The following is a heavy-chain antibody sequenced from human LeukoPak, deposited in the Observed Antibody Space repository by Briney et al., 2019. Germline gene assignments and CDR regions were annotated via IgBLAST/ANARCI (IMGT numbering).Heavy chain of an antibody. CDR3: ARSDYYYDSSGPVWDFDY. V-gene: IGHV1-18*01. CDR1: GCTFTSYG. Sequence: ASVKVSCKASGCTFTSYGISWVRQAPGQGLEWMGWISAYNGNTNYAQKLQGRVTMTTDTSTSTAYMELRSLRSDDTAVYYCARSDYYYDSSGPVWDFDYWGQGTLVTVSS. J-gene: IGHJ4*02. D-gene: IGHD3-22*01. CDR2: ISAYNGNT.